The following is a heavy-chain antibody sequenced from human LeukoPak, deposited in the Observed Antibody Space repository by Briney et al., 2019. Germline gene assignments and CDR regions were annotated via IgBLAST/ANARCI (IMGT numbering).Heavy chain of an antibody. J-gene: IGHJ4*02. Sequence: ASVKVSCKASGYTFTSYDIKWVRQAPGQGLEWMGRMNPNSGNTGYAQKFQGRVTITRNTSISTAYMGLSSLRSEDTAVYYCARGLKGYCSSTSCPYRNDYWGQGTLVTVSS. CDR2: MNPNSGNT. D-gene: IGHD2-2*01. CDR1: GYTFTSYD. V-gene: IGHV1-8*03. CDR3: ARGLKGYCSSTSCPYRNDY.